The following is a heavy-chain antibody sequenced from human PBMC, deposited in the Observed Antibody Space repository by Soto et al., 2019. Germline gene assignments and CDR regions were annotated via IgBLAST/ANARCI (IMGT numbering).Heavy chain of an antibody. CDR1: GFSFRDYD. V-gene: IGHV3-13*05. CDR2: LGAARDP. D-gene: IGHD1-26*01. CDR3: ARAYLGRLPRRADYYYAMDF. Sequence: EVQLVESGGGSVQPGESLRLSCAASGFSFRDYDMHWVRQRKGKGLEWVSALGAARDPYYVGSVKGRFSVSRDNAQNSYFLQMNNLRVDDTDVYFCARAYLGRLPRRADYYYAMDFWGRGTTVTVSS. J-gene: IGHJ6*02.